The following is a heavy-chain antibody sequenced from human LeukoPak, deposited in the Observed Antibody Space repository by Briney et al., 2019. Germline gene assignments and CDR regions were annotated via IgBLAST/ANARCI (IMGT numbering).Heavy chain of an antibody. V-gene: IGHV1-18*04. Sequence: ASVKVSCKASGYTFTGYYMHWVRQAPGQGLEWMGWISAYNGNTNYAQMLQGRVTMTTDTSTSTAYMELRSLRSDDTAVYYCARQTNAYYGGSIPYAFDIWGQGTMVTVSS. CDR3: ARQTNAYYGGSIPYAFDI. J-gene: IGHJ3*02. CDR2: ISAYNGNT. D-gene: IGHD4-23*01. CDR1: GYTFTGYY.